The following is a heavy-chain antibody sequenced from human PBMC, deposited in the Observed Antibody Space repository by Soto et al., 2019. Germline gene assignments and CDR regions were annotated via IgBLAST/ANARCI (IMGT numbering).Heavy chain of an antibody. CDR2: IIPIFGTA. J-gene: IGHJ6*02. Sequence: QVQLVQSGAEVKKPGSSVKVSCKASGGTFSSYAISWVRQAPGQGLEWMGGIIPIFGTANYAQKFQGRVTITADESTSTAYMELSSLRSEDTAVYYCAREGRTPGYYYYYGMDVWGQGTTVTVSS. CDR1: GGTFSSYA. V-gene: IGHV1-69*01. CDR3: AREGRTPGYYYYYGMDV.